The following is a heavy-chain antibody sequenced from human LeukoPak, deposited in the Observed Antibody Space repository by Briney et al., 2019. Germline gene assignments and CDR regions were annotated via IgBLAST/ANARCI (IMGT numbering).Heavy chain of an antibody. V-gene: IGHV4-38-2*01. CDR3: ARSSSGWYYVF. J-gene: IGHJ4*02. CDR1: GYSISSGYY. Sequence: SETLSLTCAVSGYSISSGYYWGWIRQPPGKGLEWIGSIYHSGSTYYNPSLKSRVTISVDTSKNQFSLKLSSVTAADTAVYYCARSSSGWYYVFWGQGTIVTVSS. CDR2: IYHSGST. D-gene: IGHD6-19*01.